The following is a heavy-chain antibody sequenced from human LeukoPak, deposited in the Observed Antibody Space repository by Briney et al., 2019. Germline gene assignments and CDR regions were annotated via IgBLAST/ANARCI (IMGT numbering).Heavy chain of an antibody. D-gene: IGHD6-19*01. CDR2: IYYSGST. J-gene: IGHJ6*03. CDR1: GGSISSGDYY. V-gene: IGHV4-30-4*08. CDR3: ARAARDSSGWYAIYYYYYNMDV. Sequence: SETLSLTCTVSGGSISSGDYYWSWIRQPPGKGLEWIGYIYYSGSTYYNPSLKSRVTISVDTSKNQFSLKLSSVTAADTAVYYCARAARDSSGWYAIYYYYYNMDVWGKGTTVTVSS.